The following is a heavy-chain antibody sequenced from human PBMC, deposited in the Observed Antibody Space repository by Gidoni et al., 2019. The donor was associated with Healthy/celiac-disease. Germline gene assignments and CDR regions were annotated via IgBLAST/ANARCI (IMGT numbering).Heavy chain of an antibody. J-gene: IGHJ4*02. CDR1: GFTVSSNY. CDR2: IYSGGST. D-gene: IGHD7-27*01. CDR3: ARDGGGTWGYFDY. Sequence: EVQLVESGGGLVQPGGSLRLSCAASGFTVSSNYMSWVRQAPGKGLEWVSVIYSGGSTYYADSVKGRFTISRDNSKNTLYLQMNSLRAEDTAVYYCARDGGGTWGYFDYWGQGTLVTVSS. V-gene: IGHV3-66*01.